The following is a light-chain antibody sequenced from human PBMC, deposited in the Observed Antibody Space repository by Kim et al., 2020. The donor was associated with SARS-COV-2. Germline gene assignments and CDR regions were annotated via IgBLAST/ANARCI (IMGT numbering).Light chain of an antibody. CDR1: SGHSSYA. V-gene: IGLV4-69*01. Sequence: QPVLTQSPSASASLGASVKLTCTLSSGHSSYAIAWHQQQPEKGPRYLMKLNSDGSHTKGDGIPDRFSGSTSGAERYLTISSLQSEDEADYYCHTWGPGIRAFGGGTQLTVL. CDR3: HTWGPGIRA. CDR2: LNSDGSH. J-gene: IGLJ3*02.